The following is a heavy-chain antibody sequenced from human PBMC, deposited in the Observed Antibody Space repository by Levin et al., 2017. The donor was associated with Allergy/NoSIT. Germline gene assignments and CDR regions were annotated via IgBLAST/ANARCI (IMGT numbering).Heavy chain of an antibody. J-gene: IGHJ6*02. V-gene: IGHV6-1*01. CDR2: TYYRSKWYN. CDR1: GDSVSSNSAA. CDR3: ARSEGQTAAGYYYYGMDV. D-gene: IGHD6-13*01. Sequence: PSETLSLTCAISGDSVSSNSAAWNWIRQSPSRGLEWLGRTYYRSKWYNDYAVSVKSRITINPDTSKNQFSLQLNSVTPEDTAVYYCARSEGQTAAGYYYYGMDVWGQGTTVTVSS.